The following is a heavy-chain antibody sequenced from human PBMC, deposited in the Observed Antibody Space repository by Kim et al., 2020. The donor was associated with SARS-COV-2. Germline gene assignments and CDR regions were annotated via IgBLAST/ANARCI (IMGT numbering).Heavy chain of an antibody. V-gene: IGHV3-72*01. CDR1: GFTLSDHY. D-gene: IGHD4-17*01. Sequence: GGSLRLSCAASGFTLSDHYIDWVRQAPGKGLQWVGRSRNKAKSYTTEYAASVRGRFTISRDDSKNSLYLQMNSLKTEDTAVYYCARVTPGEVTSDCWGQGTQVTVSS. CDR2: SRNKAKSYTT. J-gene: IGHJ4*02. CDR3: ARVTPGEVTSDC.